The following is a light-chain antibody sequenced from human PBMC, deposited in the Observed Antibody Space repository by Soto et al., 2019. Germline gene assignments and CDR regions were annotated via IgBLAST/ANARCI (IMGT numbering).Light chain of an antibody. CDR1: QTVSVW. J-gene: IGKJ4*01. CDR3: QQYNSYFLS. V-gene: IGKV1-5*03. Sequence: DIQMTQSPSTLSASVGDRVTITCRANQTVSVWLAWYQQKPGKAPKLLIYKASNLENGVTSRFRGSGSGTEFTLTISSLQPDDFASYYCQQYNSYFLSFGGGTKVEIK. CDR2: KAS.